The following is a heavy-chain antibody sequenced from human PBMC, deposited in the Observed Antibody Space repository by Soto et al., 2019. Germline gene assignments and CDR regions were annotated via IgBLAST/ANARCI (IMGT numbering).Heavy chain of an antibody. CDR2: TFYRSKWYY. CDR3: VRVDYDRSWSKFDY. Sequence: SQTLSLTCVISGDSVSSSSAAWNWIRQSPSRGLEWLGRTFYRSKWYYDYALSVRSRITINPDTSKNQFSLHLNSVTPDDTAVYYCVRVDYDRSWSKFDYWGQGTLVTVSS. V-gene: IGHV6-1*01. J-gene: IGHJ4*02. D-gene: IGHD6-13*01. CDR1: GDSVSSSSAA.